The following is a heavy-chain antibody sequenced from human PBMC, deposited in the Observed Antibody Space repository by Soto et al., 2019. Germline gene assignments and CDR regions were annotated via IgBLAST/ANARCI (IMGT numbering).Heavy chain of an antibody. Sequence: GGSLRLSCAASGFTFSSYAMHWVRQAPGKGLEWVAVISYDGSNKYYADSVKGRFTISRDNSKNTLYLQMNSLRAEDTAVYYCAKESDLYCSSTSCSGDAFDIWGQGTMVTVSS. J-gene: IGHJ3*02. CDR3: AKESDLYCSSTSCSGDAFDI. CDR1: GFTFSSYA. CDR2: ISYDGSNK. V-gene: IGHV3-30-3*01. D-gene: IGHD2-2*01.